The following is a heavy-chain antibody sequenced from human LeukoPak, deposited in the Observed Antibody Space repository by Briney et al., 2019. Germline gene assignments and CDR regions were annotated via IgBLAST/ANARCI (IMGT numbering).Heavy chain of an antibody. J-gene: IGHJ4*02. D-gene: IGHD3-22*01. V-gene: IGHV4-39*07. CDR2: IYYSGST. Sequence: PSETLSLTCTVSGGSISSSSYYWGWIRQPPGKGLEWIGSIYYSGSTYYNPSLKSRVTISVDTSKNQFSLKLSSVTAADTAVYYCARVIDYDSSGYQNFDYWGQGTLVTVSS. CDR3: ARVIDYDSSGYQNFDY. CDR1: GGSISSSSYY.